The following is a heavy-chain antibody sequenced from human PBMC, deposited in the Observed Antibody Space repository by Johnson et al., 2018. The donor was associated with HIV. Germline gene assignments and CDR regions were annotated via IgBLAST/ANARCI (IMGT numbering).Heavy chain of an antibody. Sequence: QVQVVESGGGVVQPGRSLRLSCAASGFTFSSYGMHWVRQAPGKGLAWVAVISYDGGNKYYADSVKGRFTIPRDNSKNTLYLQMNSLRAEDTAVYYCARDHWDWVGATDAFDIWGQGTMVTVSS. CDR3: ARDHWDWVGATDAFDI. J-gene: IGHJ3*02. D-gene: IGHD1-26*01. CDR1: GFTFSSYG. V-gene: IGHV3-30*03. CDR2: ISYDGGNK.